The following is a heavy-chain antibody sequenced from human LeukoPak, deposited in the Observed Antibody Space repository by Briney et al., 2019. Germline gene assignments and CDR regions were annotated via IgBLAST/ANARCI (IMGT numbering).Heavy chain of an antibody. J-gene: IGHJ4*02. CDR1: GYTFTGYY. CDR3: ARGDYYDSSGYFDPFDY. Sequence: GASVKVSCKASGYTFTGYYMHWVRQAPGQGLEWMGWINPNSGGTNYAQKFQGRVTMTRDTSTSTVYMELSSLRSEDTAVYYCARGDYYDSSGYFDPFDYWGQGTLVTVSS. V-gene: IGHV1-2*02. CDR2: INPNSGGT. D-gene: IGHD3-22*01.